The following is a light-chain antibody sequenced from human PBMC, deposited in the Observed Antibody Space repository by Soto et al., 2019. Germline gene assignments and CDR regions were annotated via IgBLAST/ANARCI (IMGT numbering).Light chain of an antibody. CDR3: QQYNNWPPGT. V-gene: IGKV3-15*01. CDR1: QSVSSK. J-gene: IGKJ1*01. Sequence: VLSQSPSTLSVSQGERATLSCRASQSVSSKLAWYQQKSGQAPRLLIYGASTRATGIPDRFSGSGSGTDFTLTISSLQSEDFAVYYCQQYNNWPPGTFGQGTKVDIK. CDR2: GAS.